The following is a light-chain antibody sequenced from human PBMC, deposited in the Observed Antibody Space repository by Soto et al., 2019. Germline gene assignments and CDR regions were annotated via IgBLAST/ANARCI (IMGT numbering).Light chain of an antibody. Sequence: DIVMTQTPLSLSVTPGQPASISCRSSQSLLNSDGKTFLSWCLQKPGQSPQFLIYEVSNRFSGVPDRFCGRGSGTDFTLKISRVEADDVGVYFGLQSRHLPRTFGGGTKVEIK. CDR3: LQSRHLPRT. CDR2: EVS. CDR1: QSLLNSDGKTF. V-gene: IGKV2D-29*02. J-gene: IGKJ4*01.